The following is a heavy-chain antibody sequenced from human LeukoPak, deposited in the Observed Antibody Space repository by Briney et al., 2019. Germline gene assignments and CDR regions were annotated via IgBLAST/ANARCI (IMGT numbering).Heavy chain of an antibody. J-gene: IGHJ4*02. CDR1: GGSISSYY. V-gene: IGHV4-59*01. Sequence: SETLSLTCTVSGGSISSYYWSWIRQPPGKGLEWIGYIYYSGSTNYNPSLKSRVTISVDTSKNQFSLKLSSVTAADTAVYYCATAQDYYGSGHLGYWGQGTLVTVSS. CDR2: IYYSGST. D-gene: IGHD3-10*01. CDR3: ATAQDYYGSGHLGY.